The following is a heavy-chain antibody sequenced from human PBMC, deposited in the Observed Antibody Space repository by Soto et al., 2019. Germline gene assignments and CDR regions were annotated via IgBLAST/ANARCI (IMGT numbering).Heavy chain of an antibody. CDR3: ATWRLREHAYDI. CDR2: VYDTDGI. CDR1: GLTVTGKKY. J-gene: IGHJ3*02. D-gene: IGHD4-17*01. V-gene: IGHV3-53*01. Sequence: GGSLRLSCEASGLTVTGKKYVAWVRQAPGKGLEWVSGVYDTDGIYYADSVKGRLTSSRDNSKTTVYLEMNSLTPDDTAVYYCATWRLREHAYDIWGLGTTVTVSS.